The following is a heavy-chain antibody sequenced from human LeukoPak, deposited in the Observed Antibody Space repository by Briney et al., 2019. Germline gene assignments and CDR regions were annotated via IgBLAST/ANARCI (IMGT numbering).Heavy chain of an antibody. D-gene: IGHD3-9*01. CDR1: GYTFTRYG. CDR2: ISTYNGNT. J-gene: IGHJ4*02. CDR3: AREPSDILTGYYNWALGY. V-gene: IGHV1-18*01. Sequence: ASVKVSCKASGYTFTRYGISWVRQAPGQGLEWMGWISTYNGNTDYAQKVQGRVTMTTDTSTSTAYMELRSLRSDDTAVYYCAREPSDILTGYYNWALGYWGQGTLVTVSS.